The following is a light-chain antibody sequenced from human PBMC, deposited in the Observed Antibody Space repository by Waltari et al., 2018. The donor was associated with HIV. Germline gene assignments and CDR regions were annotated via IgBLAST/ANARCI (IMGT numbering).Light chain of an antibody. J-gene: IGKJ3*01. CDR3: LHYKYYPFT. V-gene: IGKV1-5*03. CDR1: QSITSS. Sequence: DTQMTQSTSTLSASIGDRVTLSCRASQSITSSLAWYQQKPGKAPKLLVYGASTLPSGVPSKFSGSGSGTEFTLTISSLQPDDFATYYCLHYKYYPFTFGPGTKVDIK. CDR2: GAS.